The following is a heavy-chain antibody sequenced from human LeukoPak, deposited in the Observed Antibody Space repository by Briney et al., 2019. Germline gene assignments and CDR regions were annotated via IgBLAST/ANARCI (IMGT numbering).Heavy chain of an antibody. CDR3: AKDEREAPDCSSTSCYRGG. J-gene: IGHJ4*02. CDR2: LRDDVSNK. D-gene: IGHD2-2*02. CDR1: GFTFTSYV. Sequence: VGSLRLSCAASGFTFTSYVMHCGREAPGPGLRGVAFLRDDVSNKYYTDSVKGRFTISTDNSKNTLYLQMNSLRAEDTAVYYCAKDEREAPDCSSTSCYRGGWGQGTLVTVSS. V-gene: IGHV3-30*02.